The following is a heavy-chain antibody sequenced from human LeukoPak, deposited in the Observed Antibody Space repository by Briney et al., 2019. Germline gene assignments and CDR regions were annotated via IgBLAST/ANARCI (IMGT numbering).Heavy chain of an antibody. CDR1: GRSISSYY. Sequence: SETLSLTCTVSGRSISSYYWSWIRQPPGKGREWIGYIYTSGSTNYNPSLKSRVTISVDTSKNQFSLKLSSVTAADTAVYYCARGWYYYYYMDVWGKGTTVTVSS. J-gene: IGHJ6*03. CDR2: IYTSGST. V-gene: IGHV4-4*09. CDR3: ARGWYYYYYMDV.